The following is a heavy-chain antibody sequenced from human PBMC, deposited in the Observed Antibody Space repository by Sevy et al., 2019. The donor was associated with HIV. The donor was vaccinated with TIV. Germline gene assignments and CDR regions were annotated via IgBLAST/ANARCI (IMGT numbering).Heavy chain of an antibody. Sequence: GGSLRLSCAASGFTFSDYYMSWIRQAPGKGLEWVSYISSSGSTIYYADSVKGRFTISRDNAKNSLYLQMNSLRAEDTAVYYCARHIAAAGLPQDFDYWGQGTLVTVSS. J-gene: IGHJ4*02. CDR3: ARHIAAAGLPQDFDY. V-gene: IGHV3-11*01. D-gene: IGHD6-13*01. CDR2: ISSSGSTI. CDR1: GFTFSDYY.